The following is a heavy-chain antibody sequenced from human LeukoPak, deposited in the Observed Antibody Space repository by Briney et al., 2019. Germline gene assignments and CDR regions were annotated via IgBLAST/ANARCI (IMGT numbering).Heavy chain of an antibody. Sequence: GWSLRLSCAASGFTFSGYWMSWLRQAPGKGLEWVANIKQDGGEKYYVDSVKGRFTISRDNAKNSLYLQMNSLRAEDTAVYYCARDRGFGQADVWGTGTTVTVSS. CDR1: GFTFSGYW. CDR2: IKQDGGEK. D-gene: IGHD3-10*01. CDR3: ARDRGFGQADV. J-gene: IGHJ6*04. V-gene: IGHV3-7*01.